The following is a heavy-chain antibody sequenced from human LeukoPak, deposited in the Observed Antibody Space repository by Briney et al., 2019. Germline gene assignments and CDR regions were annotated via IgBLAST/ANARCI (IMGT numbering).Heavy chain of an antibody. Sequence: SETLSLTCAVYGGSFSGYYWSWIRQPPGKGLEWIGEINHSGSTNYNPSLKSRVTISVDTSKNQFSLKLSSVTAADTAVYYCARDLRYYYGSGSRLYYFDYWGQGTLVTVSS. J-gene: IGHJ4*02. V-gene: IGHV4-34*01. CDR1: GGSFSGYY. CDR3: ARDLRYYYGSGSRLYYFDY. D-gene: IGHD3-10*01. CDR2: INHSGST.